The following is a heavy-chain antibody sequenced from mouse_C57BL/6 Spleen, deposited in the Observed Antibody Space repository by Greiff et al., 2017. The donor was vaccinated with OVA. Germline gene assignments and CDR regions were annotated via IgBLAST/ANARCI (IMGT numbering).Heavy chain of an antibody. Sequence: EVQLQQSGAELVKPGASVKLSCTASGFNIKDYYMHWVKQRTEQGLEWIGRIDPEDGETKYAPKFKGKATITADTSSNTAYLQLSSLTSEDTAVYYCAGDYYGSSSYYFDYWGQGTTLTVSS. D-gene: IGHD1-1*01. CDR3: AGDYYGSSSYYFDY. CDR1: GFNIKDYY. V-gene: IGHV14-2*01. J-gene: IGHJ2*01. CDR2: IDPEDGET.